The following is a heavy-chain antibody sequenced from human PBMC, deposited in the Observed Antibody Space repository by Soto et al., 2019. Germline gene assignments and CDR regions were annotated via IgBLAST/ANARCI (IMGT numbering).Heavy chain of an antibody. J-gene: IGHJ4*02. V-gene: IGHV3-30*03. Sequence: QVQLVESGGGVVQPGRSLRLSCAASGFTFSHYGIHWVRQAPGKGLEWLAVISYDGSNKHYADSVKGRFTVSRDNSKNTLYLQMNSLSAEDTAVYFCARYSGKYQGHIEYWGQGTLVTVSS. CDR1: GFTFSHYG. CDR2: ISYDGSNK. D-gene: IGHD1-26*01. CDR3: ARYSGKYQGHIEY.